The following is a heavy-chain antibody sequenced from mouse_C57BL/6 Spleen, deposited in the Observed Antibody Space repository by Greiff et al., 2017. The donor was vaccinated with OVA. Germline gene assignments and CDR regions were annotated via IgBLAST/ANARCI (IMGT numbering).Heavy chain of an antibody. J-gene: IGHJ4*01. CDR1: GYTFTSYW. V-gene: IGHV1-5*01. CDR3: ITVVAPWAMDY. D-gene: IGHD1-1*01. CDR2: IYPGNSDT. Sequence: EVKVVESGTVLARPGASVKMSCKTSGYTFTSYWMHWVKQRPGQGLEWIGDIYPGNSDTSYNQKFKGKAKLTAVTSASTAYMELSSLTNEDSAVYYCITVVAPWAMDYWGQGTSVTVSS.